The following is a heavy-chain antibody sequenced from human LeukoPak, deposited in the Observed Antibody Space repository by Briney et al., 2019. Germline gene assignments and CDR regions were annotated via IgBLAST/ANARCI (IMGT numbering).Heavy chain of an antibody. V-gene: IGHV4-59*08. J-gene: IGHJ4*02. CDR3: AKMGVGAITLDY. CDR1: GGSISSYY. Sequence: PSETLSLTCTVSGGSISSYYWSWIRQPPGKGLEWIGYIYYSGSTNYNPSLKSRVTISVDTSKNQFSLKLSSVTAADTAVYYCAKMGVGAITLDYWGQGTLVTVSS. CDR2: IYYSGST. D-gene: IGHD1-26*01.